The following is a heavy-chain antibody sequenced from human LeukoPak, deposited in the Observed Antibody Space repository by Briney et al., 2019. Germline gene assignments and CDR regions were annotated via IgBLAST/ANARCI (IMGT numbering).Heavy chain of an antibody. J-gene: IGHJ6*03. Sequence: GGFLRLSCAASGFTFSSYSVNWVRQAPGKGLEWVSYISSSSSTIYYADSVKGRFTISRDNAKNSLYLQMNSLRAEDTAVYYCARRGIWTDMDVWGKGTTVTVSS. CDR3: ARRGIWTDMDV. CDR1: GFTFSSYS. CDR2: ISSSSSTI. V-gene: IGHV3-48*01. D-gene: IGHD3/OR15-3a*01.